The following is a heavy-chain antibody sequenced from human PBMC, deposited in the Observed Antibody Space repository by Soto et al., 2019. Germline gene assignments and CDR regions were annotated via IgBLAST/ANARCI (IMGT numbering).Heavy chain of an antibody. CDR1: GYTFTSYG. V-gene: IGHV1-18*01. CDR2: ISAYNGNT. D-gene: IGHD4-17*01. Sequence: GASVKVSCKASGYTFTSYGISWVRQAPGQGLEWMGWISAYNGNTNYAQKLQGRVTMTTDTSTSTAYMELRSLRSDDTAVYYCARDESQTTVTPPRWFDPWGQGTLVTVSS. CDR3: ARDESQTTVTPPRWFDP. J-gene: IGHJ5*02.